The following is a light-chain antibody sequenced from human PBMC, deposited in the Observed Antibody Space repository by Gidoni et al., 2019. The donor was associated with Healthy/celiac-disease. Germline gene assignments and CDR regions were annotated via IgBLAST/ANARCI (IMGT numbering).Light chain of an antibody. CDR2: GAS. V-gene: IGKV3-20*01. CDR1: QSVSSSY. Sequence: ESVLTQSRGTLSLSPGERATLSCRASQSVSSSYLAWYQQKPGQAPRLLIYGASSRAPGIPARFSGSGSGPDFPLTISSLEPEDFAVYSCQQYGSSPFTFGPGTKVDIK. J-gene: IGKJ3*01. CDR3: QQYGSSPFT.